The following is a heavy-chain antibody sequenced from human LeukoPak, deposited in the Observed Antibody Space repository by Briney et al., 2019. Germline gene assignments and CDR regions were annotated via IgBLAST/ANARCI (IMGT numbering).Heavy chain of an antibody. CDR1: GGSVTNYY. CDR3: ARHFAYSSSSYFDY. J-gene: IGHJ4*02. D-gene: IGHD6-6*01. CDR2: VYYTGST. V-gene: IGHV4-59*08. Sequence: SETLSLTCSVSGGSVTNYYWSWIRQPPGKGLEWIGYVYYTGSTNYNPSLKSRVTMFEDKSKNQFSLRLYSVTVADTAVYYCARHFAYSSSSYFDYWGQGSLVTVSS.